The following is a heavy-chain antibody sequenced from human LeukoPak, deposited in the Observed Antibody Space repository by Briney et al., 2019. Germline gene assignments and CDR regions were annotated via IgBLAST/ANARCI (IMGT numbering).Heavy chain of an antibody. D-gene: IGHD2-15*01. J-gene: IGHJ4*02. Sequence: PGGSLRLSRAASGFTFSSYGMHWVRQAPGKGLEWVAVIWYDGSNKYYADSVKGRFTISRDNSKNTLYLQMNSLRAEDTAVYYCAKGGVDGALDYWGQGTLVTVSS. CDR1: GFTFSSYG. CDR2: IWYDGSNK. CDR3: AKGGVDGALDY. V-gene: IGHV3-33*06.